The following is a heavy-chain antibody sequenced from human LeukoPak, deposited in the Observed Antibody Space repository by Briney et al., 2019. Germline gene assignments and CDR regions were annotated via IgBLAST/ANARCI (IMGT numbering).Heavy chain of an antibody. D-gene: IGHD2-8*01. CDR3: ATSQTDLMVLPAIGYYGMDV. Sequence: SVKVSCKASGGTFSSYAISWVRQAPGHGLEWMGGIIPIFGTANYAQKFQGRVTITADESTSTAYMALSSLRSEDTAVYYCATSQTDLMVLPAIGYYGMDVWGQGTTVTVSS. CDR1: GGTFSSYA. V-gene: IGHV1-69*01. J-gene: IGHJ6*02. CDR2: IIPIFGTA.